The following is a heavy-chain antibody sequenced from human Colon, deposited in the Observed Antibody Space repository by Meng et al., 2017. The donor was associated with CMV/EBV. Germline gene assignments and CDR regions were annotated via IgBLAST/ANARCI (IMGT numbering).Heavy chain of an antibody. J-gene: IGHJ4*02. Sequence: GGSLRLSCATSGFTLRDYDMSWVRQAPGKGLEWVSYIASRDDTIYYADSVRGRFTISRDNAKNSLYLEMNSLGAEDTAVYFCVTLDIDSPGFDHWGQGTLVTVSS. CDR3: VTLDIDSPGFDH. V-gene: IGHV3-48*03. CDR1: GFTLRDYD. D-gene: IGHD2-2*03. CDR2: IASRDDTI.